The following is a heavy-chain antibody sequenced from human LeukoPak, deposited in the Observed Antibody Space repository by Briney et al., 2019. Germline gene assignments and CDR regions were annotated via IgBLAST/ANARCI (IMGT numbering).Heavy chain of an antibody. CDR2: IYYSGST. CDR3: SRHWGYYDILTGYYTPIDAFDI. Sequence: SETLSHTCTLVSGDSIDSSSSYWGCIRQPPGKGLEWIGTIYYSGSTYYNPSLKSRLTISVDTSKNQFSLKLSSVTAADTAVYYCSRHWGYYDILTGYYTPIDAFDIWGQGTMVTVSS. CDR1: GDSIDSSSSY. D-gene: IGHD3-9*01. J-gene: IGHJ3*02. V-gene: IGHV4-39*01.